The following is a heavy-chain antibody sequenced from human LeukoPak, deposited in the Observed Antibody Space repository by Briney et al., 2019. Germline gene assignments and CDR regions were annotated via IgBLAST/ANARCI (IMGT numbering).Heavy chain of an antibody. CDR2: INPNSGGT. CDR1: GYTFTDYY. V-gene: IGHV1-2*02. Sequence: ASVRVSCKASGYTFTDYYMHWVRQAPGQGLEWMGWINPNSGGTNYAQKFQGRVTMTRDTSISTAYMELSRLRSDDTAVYYCARVYGDHYGSGVIDYWGQGTLVTVSS. D-gene: IGHD3-10*01. J-gene: IGHJ4*02. CDR3: ARVYGDHYGSGVIDY.